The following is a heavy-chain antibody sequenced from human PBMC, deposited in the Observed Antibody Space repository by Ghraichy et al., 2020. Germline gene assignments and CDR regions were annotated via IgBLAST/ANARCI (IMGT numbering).Heavy chain of an antibody. CDR2: ISGSGGGT. V-gene: IGHV3-23*01. Sequence: GGSLRLSCAASGFTFNSIAMSWVRLAPGKGLEWVSFISGSGGGTSYAHSVKGRFTIARDSYKNTLYLEMNSLRVDDTAVYYCAKGRGGTLTLHFDYWGQGTLVTVSS. D-gene: IGHD1-26*01. CDR3: AKGRGGTLTLHFDY. J-gene: IGHJ4*02. CDR1: GFTFNSIA.